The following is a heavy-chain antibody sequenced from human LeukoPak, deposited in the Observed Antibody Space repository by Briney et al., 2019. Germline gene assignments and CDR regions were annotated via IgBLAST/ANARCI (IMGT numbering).Heavy chain of an antibody. V-gene: IGHV4-39*07. CDR1: GGSISSSSYY. Sequence: SETLSLTCTVSGGSISSSSYYWGWIRQPPGKGLKWIGSIYYSGSTYYNPSLKSRVTISVDTSKNQFSLKLSSVTAADTAVYYCAREAAAAYYWGQGTLVTVSS. J-gene: IGHJ4*02. D-gene: IGHD6-25*01. CDR2: IYYSGST. CDR3: AREAAAAYY.